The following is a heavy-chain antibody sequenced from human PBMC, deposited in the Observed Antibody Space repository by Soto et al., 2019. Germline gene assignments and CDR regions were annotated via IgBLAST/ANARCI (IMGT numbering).Heavy chain of an antibody. D-gene: IGHD7-27*01. J-gene: IGHJ5*02. CDR3: ARGQLSGARYNWFDP. CDR1: GGSFTSYY. V-gene: IGHV4-59*01. CDR2: VYYTGST. Sequence: QMQLQESGPGLVKPSETLSLTCNVSGGSFTSYYWSWIRQPPGKGLEWIGYVYYTGSTNYNPSLQSRVTIPVDTPKSQFSLKLSSVTAADTAVYYCARGQLSGARYNWFDPWGQGTLVTVSS.